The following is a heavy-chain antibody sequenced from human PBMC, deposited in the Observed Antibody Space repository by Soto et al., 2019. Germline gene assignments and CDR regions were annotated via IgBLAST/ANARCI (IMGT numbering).Heavy chain of an antibody. V-gene: IGHV3-23*01. J-gene: IGHJ4*02. Sequence: GGSLRLSCVASGFTFSNYAMSWVRQAPGKGLEWVSGISASGRDTYYADSVKDRFTISRDSFKNTMYLQMNSVRAEDTGTYYCAKGKTSGWYYFDYWGQGALVTVSS. CDR2: ISASGRDT. CDR3: AKGKTSGWYYFDY. CDR1: GFTFSNYA. D-gene: IGHD2-8*01.